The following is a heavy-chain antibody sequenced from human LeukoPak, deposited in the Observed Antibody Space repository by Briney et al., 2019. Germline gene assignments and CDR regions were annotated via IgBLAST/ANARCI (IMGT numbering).Heavy chain of an antibody. D-gene: IGHD3-22*01. V-gene: IGHV5-51*01. CDR2: IYPGDSDT. CDR1: GYSFTSYW. J-gene: IGHJ6*02. CDR3: ARHVSYYDSSGYYSYYYYYDMDV. Sequence: GESLKISCKGSGYSFTSYWIGWVRQMPGKGLEWMGIIYPGDSDTRYSPSFQGQVTISADKSISTAYLQWSSLKASDTAMYYCARHVSYYDSSGYYSYYYYYDMDVWGQGTTVTVSS.